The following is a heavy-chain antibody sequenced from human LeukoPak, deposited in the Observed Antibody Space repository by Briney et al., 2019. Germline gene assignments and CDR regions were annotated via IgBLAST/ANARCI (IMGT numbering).Heavy chain of an antibody. CDR2: ISSSSSYI. CDR3: ARDILRYFDWSPPYFDY. Sequence: GGFLRLSCAASGFTFSSYSMNWVRQAPGKGLEWVSSISSSSSYIYYADSVKGRFTISRDNAKNSLYLQMNSLRAEDTAVYYCARDILRYFDWSPPYFDYWGQGTLVTVSS. J-gene: IGHJ4*02. D-gene: IGHD3-9*01. CDR1: GFTFSSYS. V-gene: IGHV3-21*01.